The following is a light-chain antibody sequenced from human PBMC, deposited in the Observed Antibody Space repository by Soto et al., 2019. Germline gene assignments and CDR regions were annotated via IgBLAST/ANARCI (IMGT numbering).Light chain of an antibody. CDR1: SSDVGGYDY. J-gene: IGLJ2*01. CDR2: DVS. Sequence: QSALTQPASVSGSPGQSITISCTGTSSDVGGYDYVSWYQQYPGKAPKLMIYDVSNRPSGVSNRFSGSKSGNTASLTIFGLQAEDEADYYCSSYSSSSTLVVFGGGTKLTVL. V-gene: IGLV2-14*03. CDR3: SSYSSSSTLVV.